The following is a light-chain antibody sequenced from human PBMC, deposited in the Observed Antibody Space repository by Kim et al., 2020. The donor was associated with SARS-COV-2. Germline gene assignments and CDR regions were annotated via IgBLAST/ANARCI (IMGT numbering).Light chain of an antibody. Sequence: ASVGDRLTITRQASQSISNYLAWFQQKPKKAPKRLIYAASSLQSGVPSRFSGSESGTEFTLTISSLQPEDFATYYCLQHNNYPPTFGGGTKVNIK. J-gene: IGKJ4*01. CDR3: LQHNNYPPT. V-gene: IGKV1-17*03. CDR1: QSISNY. CDR2: AAS.